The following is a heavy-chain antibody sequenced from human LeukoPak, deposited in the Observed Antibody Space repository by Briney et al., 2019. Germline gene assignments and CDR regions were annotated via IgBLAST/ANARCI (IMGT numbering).Heavy chain of an antibody. CDR2: IRYDGSIK. V-gene: IGHV3-30*02. Sequence: PGGSLRLSCAASGFTFSRYYMHWVRQAPGKGLEWVAYIRYDGSIKYYADSVKGRFSISRDNSKNTLYLQMNSLRAEDTAMYYCAKPAPGTAAAVHFDYWGQGTLVTVSS. CDR3: AKPAPGTAAAVHFDY. CDR1: GFTFSRYY. D-gene: IGHD6-25*01. J-gene: IGHJ4*02.